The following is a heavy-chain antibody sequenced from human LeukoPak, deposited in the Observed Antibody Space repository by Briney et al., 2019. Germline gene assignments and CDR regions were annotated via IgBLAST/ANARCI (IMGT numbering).Heavy chain of an antibody. J-gene: IGHJ5*02. V-gene: IGHV1-8*01. Sequence: ASVKVSCKASGYTFTSYDINWVRQATGQGLEWMGWMNPNSGNTGYAQKFQGRVTMTRNTSISTAYMELSSLRSEDTAVYYCAREVGYSSSSGTNWFDPWGQGTLVTVSS. CDR3: AREVGYSSSSGTNWFDP. CDR2: MNPNSGNT. CDR1: GYTFTSYD. D-gene: IGHD6-6*01.